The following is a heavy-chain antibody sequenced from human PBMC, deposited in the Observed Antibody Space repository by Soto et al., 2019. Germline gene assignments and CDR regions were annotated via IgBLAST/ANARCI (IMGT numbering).Heavy chain of an antibody. J-gene: IGHJ5*02. D-gene: IGHD2-21*02. V-gene: IGHV1-46*01. CDR1: GYTFTGYY. Sequence: ASVKVACKATGYTFTGYYMHWVRQAPGQGLEWMGIINPSGGSTSYAQKFQGRVTMTRDTSTSTVYMELSSLRSEDTALYYCASGGGDGGGNWFDPWGQGTLVTVSS. CDR3: ASGGGDGGGNWFDP. CDR2: INPSGGST.